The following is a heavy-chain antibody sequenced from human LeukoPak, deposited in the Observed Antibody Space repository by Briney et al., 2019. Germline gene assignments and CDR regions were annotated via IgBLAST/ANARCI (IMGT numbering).Heavy chain of an antibody. CDR1: GYTFTSYG. V-gene: IGHV1-18*01. CDR3: ARERYYDSSGYPSYFDY. CDR2: ISDYDGNR. Sequence: ASVNVSCKASGYTFTSYGISWVRQAPGQGLEWMGWISDYDGNRNYAQKFQGRVTMTTDTSTSTAYMELRSLRSDDTAVYYCARERYYDSSGYPSYFDYWGQGTLVTVSS. D-gene: IGHD3-22*01. J-gene: IGHJ4*02.